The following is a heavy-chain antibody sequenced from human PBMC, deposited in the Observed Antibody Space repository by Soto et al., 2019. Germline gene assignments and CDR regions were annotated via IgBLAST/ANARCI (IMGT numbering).Heavy chain of an antibody. Sequence: GGSLRLSCAASGFTFSSYAMSWVRQAPGKGLEWVSGISDSGGSTYYADSVKGRFTISRDNSKNTLYLQMNSLRAEDTAIYYCAKDRYCSGGSCSDFDYWGQGTLVTVSS. V-gene: IGHV3-23*01. CDR2: ISDSGGST. CDR1: GFTFSSYA. CDR3: AKDRYCSGGSCSDFDY. D-gene: IGHD2-15*01. J-gene: IGHJ4*02.